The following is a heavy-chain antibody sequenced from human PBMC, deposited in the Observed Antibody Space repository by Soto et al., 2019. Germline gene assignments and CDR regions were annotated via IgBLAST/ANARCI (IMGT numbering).Heavy chain of an antibody. Sequence: GGSLRLSCAASGFTFDDYAMHWVRQAPGKGLEWVSGISWNSGSIAYVDSVKGRFIISRDNAKNSLYLQMNSLRTEDTAFYYCAKDRGYDILNGYDYWGQGTLVTVSS. J-gene: IGHJ4*02. CDR2: ISWNSGSI. V-gene: IGHV3-9*01. CDR3: AKDRGYDILNGYDY. CDR1: GFTFDDYA. D-gene: IGHD3-9*01.